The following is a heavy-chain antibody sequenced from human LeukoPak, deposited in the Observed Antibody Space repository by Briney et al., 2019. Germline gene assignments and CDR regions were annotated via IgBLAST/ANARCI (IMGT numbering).Heavy chain of an antibody. V-gene: IGHV1-18*01. Sequence: GASVKVSCKASGYTFTTYDINWVRQATGQGLEWMGWISAYNGNTNYAQKLQGRVTMTTDTSTSTAYMELRSLRSDDTAVYYCAVGLGGYSYGGDAFDIWGQGTMVTVSS. CDR3: AVGLGGYSYGGDAFDI. CDR2: ISAYNGNT. CDR1: GYTFTTYD. D-gene: IGHD5-18*01. J-gene: IGHJ3*02.